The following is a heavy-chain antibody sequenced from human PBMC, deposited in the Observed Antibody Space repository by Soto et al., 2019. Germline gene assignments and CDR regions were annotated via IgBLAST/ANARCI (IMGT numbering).Heavy chain of an antibody. V-gene: IGHV3-48*02. D-gene: IGHD1-7*01. CDR3: ARDTGTTFYYYGMDV. Sequence: PGGSLRLSCAASGFTFISYSMNWGRQAPGKGLEWVSYISSSSSTIYYADSVKGRFTISRDDAKNSLYLQMNSLRDEDAAVYYCARDTGTTFYYYGMDVWGQGTTVTVSS. J-gene: IGHJ6*02. CDR1: GFTFISYS. CDR2: ISSSSSTI.